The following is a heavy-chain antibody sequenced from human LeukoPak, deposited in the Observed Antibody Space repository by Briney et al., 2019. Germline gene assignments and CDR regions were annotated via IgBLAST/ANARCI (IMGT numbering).Heavy chain of an antibody. CDR1: GGSISSYY. CDR3: ARGHDFWSGYSRDPQYYFDY. D-gene: IGHD3-3*01. V-gene: IGHV4-4*07. J-gene: IGHJ4*02. CDR2: IYTSGST. Sequence: SETLSLTCTVSGGSISSYYWSWIRQPAGKGLEWIGRIYTSGSTNYNPSLKSRVTMSVDTSKNQFSLKLSSVTAADTAVYYCARGHDFWSGYSRDPQYYFDYWGQGTLVTVSS.